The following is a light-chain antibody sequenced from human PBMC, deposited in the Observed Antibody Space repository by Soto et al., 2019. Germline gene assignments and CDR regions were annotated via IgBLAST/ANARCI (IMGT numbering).Light chain of an antibody. CDR3: SSYTSSSTQV. CDR2: EVS. J-gene: IGLJ1*01. V-gene: IGLV2-14*01. CDR1: SSDVGGYNY. Sequence: QSALTQPASVSGSPGQSITISCTGTSSDVGGYNYVSWHQQHPGKAPKLMIYEVSNRPSGVSNRFSGSKSGNTASLTISGLQAEDEADYYCSSYTSSSTQVFGTGTKLTVL.